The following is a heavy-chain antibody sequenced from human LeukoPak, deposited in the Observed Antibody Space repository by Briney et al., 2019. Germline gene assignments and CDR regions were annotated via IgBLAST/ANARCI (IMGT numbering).Heavy chain of an antibody. CDR2: IYYSGST. CDR3: ARMVGPRYFDWLLDPALDY. D-gene: IGHD3-9*01. CDR1: GDSISSSSYY. J-gene: IGHJ4*02. V-gene: IGHV4-39*07. Sequence: PSETLSLTCTVSGDSISSSSYYWGWIRQPPGKGLECIGNIYYSGSTYYNPSLKSRVTIPVDTSKNQFSLKLSSVTAADTAVYYCARMVGPRYFDWLLDPALDYWGQGTLVTVSS.